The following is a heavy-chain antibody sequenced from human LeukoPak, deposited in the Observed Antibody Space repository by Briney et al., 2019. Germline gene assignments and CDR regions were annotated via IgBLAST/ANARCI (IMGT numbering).Heavy chain of an antibody. Sequence: SETLSLTCTVSGGSISSSSYYWGWIRQPPGKGLEWIGSIYYSGSTYYNPSLKSRVTISVDTSKNQFSLKLSSVTAADTAVYYCARGFGSGSYYLPFNWFDPWGQGTLVTVSS. CDR3: ARGFGSGSYYLPFNWFDP. V-gene: IGHV4-39*07. CDR2: IYYSGST. D-gene: IGHD3-10*01. CDR1: GGSISSSSYY. J-gene: IGHJ5*02.